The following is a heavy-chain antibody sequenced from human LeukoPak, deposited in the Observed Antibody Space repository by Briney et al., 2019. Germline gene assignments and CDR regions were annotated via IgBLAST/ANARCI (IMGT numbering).Heavy chain of an antibody. V-gene: IGHV4-59*01. D-gene: IGHD6-19*01. CDR2: IYYSGST. J-gene: IGHJ4*02. CDR3: ARMNVIAVAGSGYFDY. Sequence: SETLSLTCTVSGGSISSYYWSWIRQPPGKGLEWIGYIYYSGSTNYNPSLKSRVTISVDTSKNQFSLKLSSVTAADTAVYYCARMNVIAVAGSGYFDYWGQGTLVTVSS. CDR1: GGSISSYY.